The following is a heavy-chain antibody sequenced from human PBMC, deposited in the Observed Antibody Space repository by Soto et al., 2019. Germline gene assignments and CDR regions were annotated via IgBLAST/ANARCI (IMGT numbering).Heavy chain of an antibody. J-gene: IGHJ4*02. CDR2: ISSSGGRT. CDR1: GFSFVNYG. CDR3: AKVAKPRGVIEYVDY. Sequence: EVQLLESGGGLVQPGGSVRLSCGTSGFSFVNYGMGWVRQAPGKGLEWVSGISSSGGRTYFADSVRGRFTISRDNSKNTMYLQMDSLRVEDTAVYYCAKVAKPRGVIEYVDYLGQGSLVTVSS. V-gene: IGHV3-23*01. D-gene: IGHD2-21*01.